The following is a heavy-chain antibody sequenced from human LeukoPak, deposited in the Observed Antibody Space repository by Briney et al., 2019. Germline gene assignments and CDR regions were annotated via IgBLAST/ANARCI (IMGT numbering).Heavy chain of an antibody. CDR1: GGSISSHY. Sequence: SETLSLTCTVSGGSISSHYWGWIRQPPGRGLEWIGYIYYSGSTNYNPSLKSRGTISVDKSKNQFSLKLSSVTAADTAVYYGARDLLYGRWPGFFDYWGQGTLVTVSS. CDR2: IYYSGST. J-gene: IGHJ4*02. D-gene: IGHD5-24*01. CDR3: ARDLLYGRWPGFFDY. V-gene: IGHV4-59*11.